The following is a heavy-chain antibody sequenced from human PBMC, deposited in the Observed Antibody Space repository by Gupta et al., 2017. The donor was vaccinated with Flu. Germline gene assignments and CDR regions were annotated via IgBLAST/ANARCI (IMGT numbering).Heavy chain of an antibody. CDR2: IRTKSNSYAT. D-gene: IGHD3/OR15-3a*01. V-gene: IGHV3-73*02. Sequence: EVQLVESGGGLVRPGGSLKLSCAASGFDFSASAMHWVRQAPGKGLEWVGRIRTKSNSYATVYGASAKGRFIISRHDSKSTAYLQMNRLKVEDTAVYYCTNYGYDVSGWGQGTLVIVSS. CDR1: GFDFSASA. CDR3: TNYGYDVSG. J-gene: IGHJ4*02.